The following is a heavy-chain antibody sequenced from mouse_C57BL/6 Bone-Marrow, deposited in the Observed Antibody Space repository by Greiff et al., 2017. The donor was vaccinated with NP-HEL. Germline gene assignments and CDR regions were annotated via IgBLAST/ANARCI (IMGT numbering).Heavy chain of an antibody. CDR2: IHPNSGST. D-gene: IGHD4-1*01. V-gene: IGHV1-64*01. Sequence: QVQLQQPGAELVKPGASVKLSCKASGYTFTSYWMHWVKQRPGQGLEWIGMIHPNSGSTNYNEKFKSKATLTVDKSSSTAYMQLSSRTSEDSAVYYCARVSNWYDFDYWGQGTTLTVSS. CDR3: ARVSNWYDFDY. CDR1: GYTFTSYW. J-gene: IGHJ2*01.